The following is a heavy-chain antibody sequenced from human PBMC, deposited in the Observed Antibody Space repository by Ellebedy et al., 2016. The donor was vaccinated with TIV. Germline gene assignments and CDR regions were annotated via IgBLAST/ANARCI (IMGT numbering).Heavy chain of an antibody. D-gene: IGHD1-26*01. J-gene: IGHJ4*02. CDR2: ISSTGYYI. V-gene: IGHV3-21*01. CDR1: GFTFTSYS. CDR3: ARSGELDS. Sequence: GESLKISCAASGFTFTSYSMNWLRQAPGKGLEWVSSISSTGYYIYYADSVKGRFTISRDDAMSSLFLQINSLSAEDTAVYYCARSGELDSWGQGTLVTVSS.